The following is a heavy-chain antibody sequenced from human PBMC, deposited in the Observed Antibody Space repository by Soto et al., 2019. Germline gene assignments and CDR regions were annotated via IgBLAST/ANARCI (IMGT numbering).Heavy chain of an antibody. CDR1: GGSISSYY. Sequence: SETLSLTCTVSGGSISSYYWSWIRQPPGKGLEWIGYIYYSGSTNYNPSLKSRVTISVDTSKNQFSLKLSSVTAADTAVYYCARTRRGVRGANYWFDPWGQGTLVTVSS. J-gene: IGHJ5*02. V-gene: IGHV4-59*01. CDR2: IYYSGST. D-gene: IGHD3-10*01. CDR3: ARTRRGVRGANYWFDP.